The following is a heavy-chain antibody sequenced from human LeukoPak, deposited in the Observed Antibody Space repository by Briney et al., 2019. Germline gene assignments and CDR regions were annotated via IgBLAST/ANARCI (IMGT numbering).Heavy chain of an antibody. CDR2: ISPPGGST. CDR3: ARGDCSSTSCYLFDY. Sequence: ASVKVSCKTSGYTFTTYYINWVRQAPGQGLEWMGMISPPGGSTTYADKLQGRVTMTTDTSTSTAYMELRSLRSDDTAVYYCARGDCSSTSCYLFDYWGQGTLVTVSS. CDR1: GYTFTTYY. J-gene: IGHJ4*02. D-gene: IGHD2-2*01. V-gene: IGHV1-46*01.